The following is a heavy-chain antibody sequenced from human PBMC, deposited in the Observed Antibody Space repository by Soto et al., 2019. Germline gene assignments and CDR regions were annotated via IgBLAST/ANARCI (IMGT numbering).Heavy chain of an antibody. D-gene: IGHD2-2*01. Sequence: QVQLQESGPGLVKPSETLSLTCTVSGGSISSYYWSWIRQPPGKGLEWIGYIYYSGSTNYNPSLKRRVTISVDTSKNQFSLKLSSVTAADTAVYYCARAIYCSSTSCCDDYDYYYMDVWGKGTTVTVAS. CDR2: IYYSGST. J-gene: IGHJ6*03. CDR3: ARAIYCSSTSCCDDYDYYYMDV. CDR1: GGSISSYY. V-gene: IGHV4-59*01.